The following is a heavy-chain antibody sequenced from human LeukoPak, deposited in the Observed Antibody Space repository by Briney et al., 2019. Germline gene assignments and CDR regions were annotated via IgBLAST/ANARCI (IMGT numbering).Heavy chain of an antibody. D-gene: IGHD6-19*01. V-gene: IGHV4-34*01. CDR2: INHSGST. Sequence: SETLSLTCAVYGGSFSGYYWSWIRQPPGKGLEWIGEINHSGSTNYNPSLKSRVTISVDTSKNQFSLKLSSVTAADTAVYHCATWPVAGNYFDYWGQGTLVTVSS. CDR1: GGSFSGYY. CDR3: ATWPVAGNYFDY. J-gene: IGHJ4*02.